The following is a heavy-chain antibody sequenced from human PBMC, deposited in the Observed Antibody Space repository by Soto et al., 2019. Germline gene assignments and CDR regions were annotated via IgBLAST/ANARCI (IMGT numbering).Heavy chain of an antibody. D-gene: IGHD2-21*01. CDR1: GFTFSNYG. Sequence: EVQLLESGGGLIQPGGSLRLSCEASGFTFSNYGMTWVRLAPGKGLGWVSTISGSGGRTFYADPVKGRFTISRDNSKNTLYLQMTSLRAEATAVYYCAKEMIASTLADFFDYWGQGTLVTVSS. V-gene: IGHV3-23*01. CDR2: ISGSGGRT. J-gene: IGHJ4*02. CDR3: AKEMIASTLADFFDY.